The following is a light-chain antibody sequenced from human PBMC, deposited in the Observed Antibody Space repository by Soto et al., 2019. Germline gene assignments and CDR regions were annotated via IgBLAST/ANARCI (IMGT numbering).Light chain of an antibody. V-gene: IGLV2-8*01. J-gene: IGLJ1*01. CDR1: SSDVGGYNY. CDR2: EVS. Sequence: QSVLTQPASVSGSPGQSITISCTGTSSDVGGYNYVSWSQQHPGKAPTLIIYEVSERPSGGPDRFSGSKSGNTAVLTVSRLQSEDEADYSCLSYAATAYVFGTGTKVTVL. CDR3: LSYAATAYV.